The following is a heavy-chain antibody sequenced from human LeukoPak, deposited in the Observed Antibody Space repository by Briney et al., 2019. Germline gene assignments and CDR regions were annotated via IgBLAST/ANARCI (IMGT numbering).Heavy chain of an antibody. CDR1: GLTFSSYA. D-gene: IGHD2-2*01. J-gene: IGHJ5*02. CDR2: ISGSGGNT. V-gene: IGHV3-23*01. Sequence: PGGSLRLSCAASGLTFSSYAMSWVRQAPGKGLEWVSTISGSGGNTYYADSVKGRFTVSRDNSKNTLYLQMTSLRAEDTAVYFCATGKAHIVVVPAAMSSWGQGTLVTVSS. CDR3: ATGKAHIVVVPAAMSS.